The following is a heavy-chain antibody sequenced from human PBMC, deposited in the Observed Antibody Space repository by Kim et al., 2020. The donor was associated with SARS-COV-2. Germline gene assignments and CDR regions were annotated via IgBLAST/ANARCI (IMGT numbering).Heavy chain of an antibody. V-gene: IGHV3-7*03. D-gene: IGHD3-10*01. J-gene: IGHJ4*02. CDR1: GFTFSSYW. Sequence: GGSLRLSCAASGFTFSSYWMSWVRQAPGKGLEWVANIKQDGSEKYYVDSVKGRFTISRDNAKNSLYLQMNSLTAEDTAVYYCASHLRGSGIYYNFYYFDYWGQGTLVTVSS. CDR2: IKQDGSEK. CDR3: ASHLRGSGIYYNFYYFDY.